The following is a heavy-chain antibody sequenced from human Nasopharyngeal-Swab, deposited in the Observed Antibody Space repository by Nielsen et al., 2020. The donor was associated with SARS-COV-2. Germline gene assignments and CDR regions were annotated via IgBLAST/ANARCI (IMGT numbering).Heavy chain of an antibody. J-gene: IGHJ6*02. CDR1: GYTFTSYY. CDR3: ARDPTPAVDSSSSLDYYYGMDV. V-gene: IGHV1-46*01. Sequence: ASVKVSCKASGYTFTSYYMHWVRQAPGQGLEWMGIINPSGGSTSYAQKFQGRVTMTRDTPTSTVYMELSSLRSEDTAVYYCARDPTPAVDSSSSLDYYYGMDVWGQGTTVTVSS. D-gene: IGHD6-6*01. CDR2: INPSGGST.